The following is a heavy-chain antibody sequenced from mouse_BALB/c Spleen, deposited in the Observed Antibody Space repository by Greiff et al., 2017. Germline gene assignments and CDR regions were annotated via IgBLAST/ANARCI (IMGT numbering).Heavy chain of an antibody. CDR2: INPSSGYT. CDR1: GYTFTSYT. Sequence: QVQLQQSGAELVRPGASVKMSCKASGYTFTSYTMHWVKQRPGQGLEWIGYINPSSGYTNYNQKFKGKATLTADKSSSTAYMQLISLTSEDSAVYYCARDRHDDQDFDYWGQGTTLTVSS. D-gene: IGHD2-12*01. J-gene: IGHJ2*01. CDR3: ARDRHDDQDFDY. V-gene: IGHV1-4*01.